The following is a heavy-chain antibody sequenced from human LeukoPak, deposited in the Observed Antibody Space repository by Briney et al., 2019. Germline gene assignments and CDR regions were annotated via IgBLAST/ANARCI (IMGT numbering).Heavy chain of an antibody. CDR1: GFTFSDYS. J-gene: IGHJ3*02. CDR3: ARAVSSRDAFDI. V-gene: IGHV3-48*04. Sequence: GGSLRLSCGASGFTFSDYSMNWVRQSPGKGLEWVSYIDRFSHTISYADSVKGRFTTSRDNAKNSLYLQMNSLRAEDTAVYYCARAVSSRDAFDIWGQGTIVTVSS. CDR2: IDRFSHTI. D-gene: IGHD6-13*01.